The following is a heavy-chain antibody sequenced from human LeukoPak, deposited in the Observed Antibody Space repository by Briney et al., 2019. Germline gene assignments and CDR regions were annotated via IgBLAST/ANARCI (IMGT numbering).Heavy chain of an antibody. J-gene: IGHJ4*02. CDR1: GYTFTGYY. Sequence: GASVKVSCKASGYTFTGYYMHWVRQAPGQGLEWMGWINPNSGGTNYAQKFQGRVTMTRDTSISTAYMELSRLRSDDTAVYYCAKTGTYCSGGSCYFDYWGQGTLVIVSS. CDR2: INPNSGGT. CDR3: AKTGTYCSGGSCYFDY. V-gene: IGHV1-2*02. D-gene: IGHD2-15*01.